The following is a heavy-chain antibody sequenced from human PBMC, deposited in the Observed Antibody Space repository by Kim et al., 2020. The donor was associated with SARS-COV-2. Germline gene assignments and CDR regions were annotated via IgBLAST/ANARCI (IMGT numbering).Heavy chain of an antibody. CDR2: IYYSGST. CDR3: ARDSRYQLLYGARDGMDG. V-gene: IGHV4-31*03. CDR1: GGSISSGGYY. Sequence: SETLSLTCTVSGGSISSGGYYWSWIRQHPGKGLEWIGYIYYSGSTYYNPSLKSRVTISVDTSKNQFSLKLSSVTAADTAVYYCARDSRYQLLYGARDGMDGWGQGTTGTVSS. D-gene: IGHD2-2*02. J-gene: IGHJ6*02.